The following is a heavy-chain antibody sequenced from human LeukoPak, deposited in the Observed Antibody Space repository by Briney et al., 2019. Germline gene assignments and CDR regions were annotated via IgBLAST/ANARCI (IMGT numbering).Heavy chain of an antibody. J-gene: IGHJ5*02. CDR2: ISTSSSII. V-gene: IGHV3-48*01. CDR3: ARGGYSSRRDWFDP. CDR1: EFTFRNYI. Sequence: GGSLRLSCAASEFTFRNYIMNWVRQAPGKGLEWVSCISTSSSIIYCSDSVKGRFTISSDNANNSLYLQRNSLRADDTAVYCCARGGYSSRRDWFDPWGQGTLVTVPS. D-gene: IGHD6-19*01.